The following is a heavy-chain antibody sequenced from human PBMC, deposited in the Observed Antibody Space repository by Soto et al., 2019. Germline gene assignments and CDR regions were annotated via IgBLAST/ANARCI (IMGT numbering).Heavy chain of an antibody. J-gene: IGHJ4*02. CDR2: ISYDGSNK. Sequence: QVQLVESGGGVVQPGRSLRLSCAASGFTFSTHAMHWVRQAPGKGLERVAVISYDGSNKYYADSVKGRFTISRDNSKNTLYLQMNSLRSEDTSVYYCARDRGKQSSSSDYWGQGTLVTVSS. CDR3: ARDRGKQSSSSDY. D-gene: IGHD6-6*01. CDR1: GFTFSTHA. V-gene: IGHV3-30-3*01.